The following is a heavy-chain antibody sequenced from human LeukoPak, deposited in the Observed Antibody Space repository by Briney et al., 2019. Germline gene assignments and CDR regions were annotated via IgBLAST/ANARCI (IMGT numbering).Heavy chain of an antibody. V-gene: IGHV4-31*03. CDR3: AREIVVVEAARHYYGMDV. CDR2: ISYTGSP. Sequence: KTSETLSLTCTVSGVSISSGDHNWSWIRQHPGKGLEWIGYISYTGSPDYNPSLRSRLTISLDTSQNQFSLRLSSVTAADTAVYYCAREIVVVEAARHYYGMDVWGPGTTVTVSS. D-gene: IGHD2-15*01. CDR1: GVSISSGDHN. J-gene: IGHJ6*02.